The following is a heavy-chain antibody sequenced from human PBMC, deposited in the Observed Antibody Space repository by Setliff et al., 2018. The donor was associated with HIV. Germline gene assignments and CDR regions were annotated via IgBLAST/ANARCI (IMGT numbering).Heavy chain of an antibody. CDR3: AAWGPRYTYAPFFFDS. CDR2: INHSGST. V-gene: IGHV4-34*01. CDR1: NGSFSGYY. D-gene: IGHD2-2*01. J-gene: IGHJ4*02. Sequence: SETLSLTCAVYNGSFSGYYWTWIRQPPVKGLEWIGEINHSGSTNYSPSLKSRVTISVDASKNQFSLRLSSVTAADTAVYYCAAWGPRYTYAPFFFDSWGQGTLVTVSS.